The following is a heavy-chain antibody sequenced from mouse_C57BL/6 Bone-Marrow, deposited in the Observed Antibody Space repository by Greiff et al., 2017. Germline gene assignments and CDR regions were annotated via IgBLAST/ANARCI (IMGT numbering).Heavy chain of an antibody. CDR3: ARHGLGRNYYAMDY. Sequence: EVKVVESGGGLVQPGESPKLSCESNEYEFPSHDMSWVRKTPEKRLELVAAINSDGGSTYYPDTMERRFIISRDNTKKTLYLQMSSMRSEDTALYYCARHGLGRNYYAMDYWGQGTSVTVSS. D-gene: IGHD4-1*01. J-gene: IGHJ4*01. CDR1: EYEFPSHD. CDR2: INSDGGST. V-gene: IGHV5-2*01.